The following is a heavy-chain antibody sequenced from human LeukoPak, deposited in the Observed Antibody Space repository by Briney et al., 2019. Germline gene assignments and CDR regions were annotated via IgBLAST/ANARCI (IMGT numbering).Heavy chain of an antibody. CDR1: GDSVSSNSAA. CDR2: TYYRSKWYN. Sequence: SQTLSLTCAFSGDSVSSNSAAWNWIRQSPRKGLEWLGRTYYRSKWYNDYAESVKSRITINTDTSRNQFSLQLNSVTPEDTAMYYCARRRTTGDFDYWGQGTLVTVSS. D-gene: IGHD1-1*01. J-gene: IGHJ4*02. CDR3: ARRRTTGDFDY. V-gene: IGHV6-1*01.